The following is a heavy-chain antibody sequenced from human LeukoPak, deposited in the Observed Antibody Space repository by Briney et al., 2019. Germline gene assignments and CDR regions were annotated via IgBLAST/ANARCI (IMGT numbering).Heavy chain of an antibody. CDR1: GGSISSSNW. V-gene: IGHV4-4*02. J-gene: IGHJ4*02. Sequence: SSETLSLTCSVSGGSISSSNWRSWVRQPPGKGLEWIGEIIHTGSTNYNPSLKSRVTISVDTSKNQFSLKLSSVTAADTAVYYCARIGGINEGIQLWPLDYWGQGTLVTVSS. D-gene: IGHD5-18*01. CDR2: IIHTGST. CDR3: ARIGGINEGIQLWPLDY.